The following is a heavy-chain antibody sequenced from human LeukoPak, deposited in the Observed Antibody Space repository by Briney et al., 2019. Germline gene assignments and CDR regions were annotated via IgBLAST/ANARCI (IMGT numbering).Heavy chain of an antibody. CDR3: AKNGGSQCYSHLDS. V-gene: IGHV3-23*01. CDR2: TSGSGGST. D-gene: IGHD2-15*01. J-gene: IGHJ4*02. Sequence: GGSLRLSCAPSGFTFSSYAMSWVRQAPGKGLEWVSGTSGSGGSTYYAGSVKGRFTISRDNSKNTLYLQMNSLRGEDTAVYYCAKNGGSQCYSHLDSWGQGTLVTVSS. CDR1: GFTFSSYA.